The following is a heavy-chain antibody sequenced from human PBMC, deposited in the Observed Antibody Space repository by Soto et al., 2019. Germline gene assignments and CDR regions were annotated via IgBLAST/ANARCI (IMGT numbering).Heavy chain of an antibody. V-gene: IGHV3-21*02. CDR3: ARDSREYNAYDYN. CDR2: IITITGFI. D-gene: IGHD5-12*01. CDR1: GFTFSSYS. J-gene: IGHJ4*02. Sequence: EVQLVESGGGLVKPGGSLRPSCAAPGFTFSSYSMNWVRQAPGKGLEWVSIITITGFIDYAHSVKGRFTISRDNAKSSLYLQMNSLRAEDTAVYYCARDSREYNAYDYNWGQGTLFTVSS.